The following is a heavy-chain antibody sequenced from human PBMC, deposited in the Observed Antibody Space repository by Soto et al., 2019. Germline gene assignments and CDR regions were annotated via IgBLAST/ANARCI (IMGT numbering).Heavy chain of an antibody. Sequence: GGSLRLSCVGSGFTFSAHAITWVRQAPGRGLEWVSTLGTIGAFYADSVKGRFTISRDNSKNTVNLQMNSLRGEDTAIYYCARDLTTHDYWGQGTVVTVSS. CDR3: ARDLTTHDY. CDR1: GFTFSAHA. CDR2: LGTIGA. J-gene: IGHJ4*02. V-gene: IGHV3-23*01.